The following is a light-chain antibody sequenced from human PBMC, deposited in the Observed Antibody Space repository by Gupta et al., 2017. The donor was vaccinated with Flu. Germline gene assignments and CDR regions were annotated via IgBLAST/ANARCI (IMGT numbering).Light chain of an antibody. CDR3: SSYTSSSTLYV. CDR2: EVS. CDR1: SSDVGGYNY. J-gene: IGLJ1*01. Sequence: QSALTQPPSVSGSPGQSITISSTGTSSDVGGYNYVSWYQQHPGKAPKLMIYEVSNRPSGVSNRFSGSKSGNTASLTISGLQAEDEADYYCSSYTSSSTLYVFGTGTKVTVL. V-gene: IGLV2-14*01.